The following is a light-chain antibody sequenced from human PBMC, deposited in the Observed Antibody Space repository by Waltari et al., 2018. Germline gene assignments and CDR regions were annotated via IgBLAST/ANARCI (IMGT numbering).Light chain of an antibody. J-gene: IGKJ3*01. CDR3: QQFFTLPS. Sequence: DIEVTQSPDSLAVSLGERATLNCKSSQSVFYKSTNKNYLAWYQQKPGQPPKLLIYWASTRESGVPDRFSGSGSGTDFTFTINSLQAEDVAVYYCQQFFTLPSFGPGTKVEIK. CDR1: QSVFYKSTNKNY. V-gene: IGKV4-1*01. CDR2: WAS.